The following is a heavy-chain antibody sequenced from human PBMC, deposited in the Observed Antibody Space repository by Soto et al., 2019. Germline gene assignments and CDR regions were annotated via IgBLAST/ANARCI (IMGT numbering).Heavy chain of an antibody. CDR2: IKSKNDGGTA. Sequence: EVQLVESGGGLVKPGGSLRFSCAASGFIFSNAWMNWVRQAPGKGLEWVGRIKSKNDGGTADYAAPVKGRFTISRDDSKNTLYVQLSSLKTEDSAVYYCTTTLTCSSGSCWQGYFDYWGQGTLVTFSS. CDR3: TTTLTCSSGSCWQGYFDY. V-gene: IGHV3-15*07. J-gene: IGHJ4*02. D-gene: IGHD2-15*01. CDR1: GFIFSNAW.